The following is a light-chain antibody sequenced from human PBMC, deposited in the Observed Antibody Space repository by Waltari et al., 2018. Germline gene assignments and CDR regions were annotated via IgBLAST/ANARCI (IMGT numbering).Light chain of an antibody. CDR1: QSVSSSY. CDR2: GAS. Sequence: EIVLTQSPGPLSLSPGESATLSCRASQSVSSSYLAWYQQKPGQAPRLLIYGASSRATGIPDRFSGSGSGTDFTLTISGLEPEDFAVYYCQQYGSSPGTFGQGTKVEIK. CDR3: QQYGSSPGT. J-gene: IGKJ1*01. V-gene: IGKV3-20*01.